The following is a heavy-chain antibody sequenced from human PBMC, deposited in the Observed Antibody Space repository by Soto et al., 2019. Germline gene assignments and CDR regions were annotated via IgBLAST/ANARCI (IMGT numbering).Heavy chain of an antibody. Sequence: GGSLRLSCAASGFTFRNSAMSWVRQAPGKGLEWVSAITGSGGSTHYADSVKGRFTISRDNSKNTLYLQMSSLRADDTAVYYCAKDASGYDCWYFDYWGQGTLVTVSS. D-gene: IGHD5-12*01. CDR3: AKDASGYDCWYFDY. CDR2: ITGSGGST. V-gene: IGHV3-23*01. J-gene: IGHJ4*02. CDR1: GFTFRNSA.